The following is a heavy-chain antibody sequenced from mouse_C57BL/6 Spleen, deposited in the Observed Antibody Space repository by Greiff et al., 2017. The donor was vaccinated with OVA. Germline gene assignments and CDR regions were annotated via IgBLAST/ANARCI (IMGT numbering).Heavy chain of an antibody. Sequence: QVQLQQPGAELVMPGASVKLSCKASGYTFTSYWMHWVKQRPGQGLEWIGEIDPSDSYTNYNQKFKGKSTLTVDKSSSTAYMQLSSLTSEDSAVYDCARVGTVWYFDVWGTGTTVTVSS. D-gene: IGHD4-1*01. V-gene: IGHV1-69*01. J-gene: IGHJ1*03. CDR3: ARVGTVWYFDV. CDR2: IDPSDSYT. CDR1: GYTFTSYW.